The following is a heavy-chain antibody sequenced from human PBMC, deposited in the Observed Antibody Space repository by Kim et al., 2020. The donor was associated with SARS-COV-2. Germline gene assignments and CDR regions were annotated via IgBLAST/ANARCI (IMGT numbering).Heavy chain of an antibody. D-gene: IGHD6-19*01. J-gene: IGHJ4*02. CDR3: ARLPDINGWPFDY. CDR2: IFYTGKT. CDR1: GASIGTDY. V-gene: IGHV4-59*08. Sequence: SETLSLTYTISGASIGTDYWTWIRQPPGGGLEWIGYIFYTGKTSYNPSLKSRVSLSLDTSRNQFSLKLNSVTAADSAVYFCARLPDINGWPFDYWAQGTLVTVTS.